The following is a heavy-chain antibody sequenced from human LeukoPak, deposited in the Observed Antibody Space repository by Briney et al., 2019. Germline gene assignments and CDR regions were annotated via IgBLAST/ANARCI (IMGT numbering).Heavy chain of an antibody. CDR3: ARHLTYSGGSARYFDY. D-gene: IGHD6-19*01. Sequence: SETLSLTCAVSGGSISGYYWSWIRQPPGKGLEWIGYIHHSGNTNYNPALKSRVTISVDTSKTQFSLKLSSVTAADTAVYYCARHLTYSGGSARYFDYWGQGILVTVSS. CDR2: IHHSGNT. CDR1: GGSISGYY. V-gene: IGHV4-59*08. J-gene: IGHJ4*02.